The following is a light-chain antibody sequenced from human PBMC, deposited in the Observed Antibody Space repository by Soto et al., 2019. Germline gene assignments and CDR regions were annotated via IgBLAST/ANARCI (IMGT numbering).Light chain of an antibody. CDR2: AAS. J-gene: IGKJ1*01. V-gene: IGKV1-39*01. CDR3: QQYNRYWT. CDR1: QSISRY. Sequence: DIQMTQSPSSLSASVGDRVTITCRASQSISRYLNWYQQKPGKAPKLLIYAASSFQGGVPSRFSGSGSETEFTLTISSLLPDDFATYYCQQYNRYWTFGQGTKVDIK.